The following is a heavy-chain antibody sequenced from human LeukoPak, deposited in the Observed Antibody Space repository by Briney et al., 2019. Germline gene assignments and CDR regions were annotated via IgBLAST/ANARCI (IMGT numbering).Heavy chain of an antibody. D-gene: IGHD5-18*01. J-gene: IGHJ4*02. CDR1: GASISSYY. V-gene: IGHV4-59*08. CDR3: ATSCGNSYGCYFDY. Sequence: SGTLSLTCTVSGASISSYYWSWIRQPPGKGLEWIGYIYYSGSTNYNPSLKSRVTISVDTSKSQFSLRLSSVTAADMAIYYCATSCGNSYGCYFDYWGQGTLVTVSS. CDR2: IYYSGST.